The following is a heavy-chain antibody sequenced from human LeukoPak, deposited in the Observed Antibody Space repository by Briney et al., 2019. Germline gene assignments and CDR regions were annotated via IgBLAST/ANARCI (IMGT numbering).Heavy chain of an antibody. CDR1: GGSISTFS. CDR2: VQSTSN. CDR3: ARDTTVASGMQF. J-gene: IGHJ4*01. D-gene: IGHD6-19*01. V-gene: IGHV4-59*01. Sequence: SETLSLTCTVSGGSISTFSWTWSRQPPGKGLEWIRSVQSTSNNYNPAFKSRVAISVDTAKNQFFLRLNSVTSADTAVYYCARDTTVASGMQFWGHGSLVTVSS.